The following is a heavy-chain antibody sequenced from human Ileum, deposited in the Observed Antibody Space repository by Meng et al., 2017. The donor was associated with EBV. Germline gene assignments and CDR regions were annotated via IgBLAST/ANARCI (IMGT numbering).Heavy chain of an antibody. CDR1: GYTFTSYG. Sequence: QVSLGPAVAGVKKPGASVKVSCQASGYTFTSYGISWVRQAPGQGLEWMGWISAYNGNTNYAQKLQGRVTMTRDTSTSTVYMELSSLRSEDMAVYYCATEYTATHRFDYWGLGTLVTVSS. V-gene: IGHV1-18*03. J-gene: IGHJ4*02. D-gene: IGHD2/OR15-2a*01. CDR3: ATEYTATHRFDY. CDR2: ISAYNGNT.